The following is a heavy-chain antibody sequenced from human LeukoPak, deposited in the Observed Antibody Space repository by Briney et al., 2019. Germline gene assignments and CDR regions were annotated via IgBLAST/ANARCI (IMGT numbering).Heavy chain of an antibody. D-gene: IGHD2-15*01. J-gene: IGHJ4*02. V-gene: IGHV4-34*01. CDR1: GGSFSGYY. Sequence: PSETLSLTCAVYGGSFSGYYWSWIRQPPGKGLEWIGEINHSGSTNYNPSLKSRVTISVDTSKNQFSLKLSSVTAADTAVYYCAGGPLRVGTDYWGQGTLVTVSS. CDR3: AGGPLRVGTDY. CDR2: INHSGST.